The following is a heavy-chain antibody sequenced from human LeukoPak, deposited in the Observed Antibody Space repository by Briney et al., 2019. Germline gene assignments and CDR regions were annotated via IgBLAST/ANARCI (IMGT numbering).Heavy chain of an antibody. CDR2: INPNSGGT. CDR3: SRASTMAAPGAMPNDF. Sequence: ASVKVSCKASGYTFTGHYMHWVRQAPGQGLEWMGWINPNSGGTNYAQKFQDRVTMTRDTSISTAYMELSSLRSDDSAVYFCSRASTMAAPGAMPNDFWGQGTLVTVSS. D-gene: IGHD6-13*01. V-gene: IGHV1-2*02. CDR1: GYTFTGHY. J-gene: IGHJ4*02.